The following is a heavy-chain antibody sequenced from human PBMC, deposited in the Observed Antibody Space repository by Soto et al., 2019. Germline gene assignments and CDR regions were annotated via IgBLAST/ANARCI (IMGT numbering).Heavy chain of an antibody. CDR1: GGSIASGGSS. CDR3: ARDTYTGYFDY. J-gene: IGHJ4*02. CDR2: IHHTGST. Sequence: QLHLQESGSGLVKPSQTLSLTCTVSGGSIASGGSSWNWIRQPPGKGLEWIGYIHHTGSTYYNPSLKSXXTXSXXRSKNQFSLKLNSVTAADTALYYCARDTYTGYFDYWGQGTLVTVSS. V-gene: IGHV4-30-2*01. D-gene: IGHD1-1*01.